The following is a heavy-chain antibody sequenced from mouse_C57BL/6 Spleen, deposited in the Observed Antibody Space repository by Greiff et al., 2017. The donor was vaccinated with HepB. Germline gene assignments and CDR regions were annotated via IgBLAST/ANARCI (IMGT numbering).Heavy chain of an antibody. J-gene: IGHJ3*01. D-gene: IGHD2-4*01. CDR3: TKDYDYDEWFAY. V-gene: IGHV14-4*01. Sequence: VQLQQSGAELVRPGASVKLSCTASGFNIKDDYMHWVKQRPEQGLEWIGWIDPENGDTEYASKFQGKATITADTSSNTAYLQLSSLTSEDTAVYYCTKDYDYDEWFAYWGQGTLFTVSA. CDR1: GFNIKDDY. CDR2: IDPENGDT.